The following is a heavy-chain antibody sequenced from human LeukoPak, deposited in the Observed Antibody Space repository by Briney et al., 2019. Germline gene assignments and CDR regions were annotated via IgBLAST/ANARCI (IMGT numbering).Heavy chain of an antibody. CDR2: LYTSGTT. CDR3: ARAGGSVGWYGTIDS. V-gene: IGHV4-61*09. D-gene: IGHD6-19*01. CDR1: GGSISSGSYY. Sequence: PSQTLSLTCTVSGGSISSGSYYWTWIRQPAGKGLEWIGHLYTSGTTSYNPPLQSRVTISADTSKHQFSLRLTSVTAADTAVYYCARAGGSVGWYGTIDSWGQGTLVTVSS. J-gene: IGHJ4*02.